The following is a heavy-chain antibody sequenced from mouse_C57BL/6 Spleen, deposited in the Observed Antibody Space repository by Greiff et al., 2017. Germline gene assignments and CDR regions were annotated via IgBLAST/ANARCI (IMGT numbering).Heavy chain of an antibody. Sequence: QVQLQQPGAELVRPGSSVKLSCKASGYTFTSYWMHWVKQRPIQGLEWIGNIDPSDSETHYNQKFKDKATLTVDKSSSTAYMQLSSLTSGDSAVYYCARDSYYYGSSLDYWGQGTTLTVSS. CDR2: IDPSDSET. D-gene: IGHD1-1*01. J-gene: IGHJ2*01. CDR1: GYTFTSYW. CDR3: ARDSYYYGSSLDY. V-gene: IGHV1-52*01.